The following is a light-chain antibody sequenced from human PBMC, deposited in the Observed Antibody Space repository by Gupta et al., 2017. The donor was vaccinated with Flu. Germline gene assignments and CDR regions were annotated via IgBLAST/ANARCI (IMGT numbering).Light chain of an antibody. CDR1: SSNIGAGYH. J-gene: IGLJ2*01. CDR3: QSYDSSLSGVI. Sequence: SSNIGAGYHVHWYQHLPGTAPKLLISGNTNRPSVVPDRFSGSKSGTSASLAITGLQAEDETDYYCQSYDSSLSGVIFGGGTKLTVL. CDR2: GNT. V-gene: IGLV1-40*01.